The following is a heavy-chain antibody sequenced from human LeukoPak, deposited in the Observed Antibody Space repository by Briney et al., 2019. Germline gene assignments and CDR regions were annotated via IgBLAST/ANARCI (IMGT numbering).Heavy chain of an antibody. CDR3: ARQTTSGYYHFDY. D-gene: IGHD3-22*01. Sequence: ASVKVSCKASGYTFASYGISWVRQAPGQGLEWMGWISAYNGNTNYAQNLQGRVTLTTDTSTTTAYMELRSLRSDDTAIYYCARQTTSGYYHFDYWGQGTLVTVSS. CDR1: GYTFASYG. J-gene: IGHJ4*02. CDR2: ISAYNGNT. V-gene: IGHV1-18*01.